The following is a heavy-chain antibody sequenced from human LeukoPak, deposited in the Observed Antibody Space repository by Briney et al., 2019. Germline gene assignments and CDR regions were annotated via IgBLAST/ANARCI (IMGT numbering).Heavy chain of an antibody. Sequence: PGGTLRLSCAASGFTFSSYRMNWVRQARGKGLEWVSSISSSSYIYYADSVKGRFTISRDNAKNSLYLQMNSLRAEDTAVYYCGRERGRPLDAFDIWGQGTMVTVSS. CDR1: GFTFSSYR. V-gene: IGHV3-21*01. J-gene: IGHJ3*02. CDR3: GRERGRPLDAFDI. D-gene: IGHD2-15*01. CDR2: ISSSSYI.